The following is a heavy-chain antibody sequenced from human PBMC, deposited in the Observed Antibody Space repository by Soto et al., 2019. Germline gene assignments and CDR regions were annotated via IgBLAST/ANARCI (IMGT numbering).Heavy chain of an antibody. CDR1: GFTFSDHY. CDR2: TRNKANSYTT. V-gene: IGHV3-72*01. CDR3: ATAIHLGELSFDY. Sequence: GGSLRLSCAASGFTFSDHYMDWVRQAPGKGLEWVGRTRNKANSYTTEYAASVKGRFTISRDDSKNSLYLQMNSLKTEDTAVYYCATAIHLGELSFDYWGQGTLVTVSS. D-gene: IGHD3-16*02. J-gene: IGHJ4*02.